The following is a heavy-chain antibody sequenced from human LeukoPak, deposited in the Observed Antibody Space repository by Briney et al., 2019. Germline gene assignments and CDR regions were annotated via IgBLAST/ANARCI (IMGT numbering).Heavy chain of an antibody. CDR2: ISYDGSNK. V-gene: IGHV3-30*18. D-gene: IGHD6-13*01. Sequence: PGGSLRLSCAASGFTFSSYGMHWVRQAPGKGLEWVAVISYDGSNKYYADSVKGRFTISRDNSKNTLYLQMNSLRAEDTAVYYCAKDRSIAAAVNFDYWGQGTLVTVSS. J-gene: IGHJ4*02. CDR3: AKDRSIAAAVNFDY. CDR1: GFTFSSYG.